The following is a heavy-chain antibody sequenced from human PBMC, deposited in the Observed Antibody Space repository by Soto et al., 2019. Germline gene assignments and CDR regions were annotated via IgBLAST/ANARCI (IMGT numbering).Heavy chain of an antibody. CDR3: ARSATVTTGYFDY. V-gene: IGHV4-39*01. J-gene: IGHJ4*02. Sequence: QLQLQESGPGLVKPSETLSLTCAVSGGSISRTSYYWGWIRQPPGKGLEWIGSVYYSGSTYYNPSLKSRVTISVDTSKNQFSLNLSSMSAADTAVYYCARSATVTTGYFDYWGQGTLVTVSS. D-gene: IGHD4-17*01. CDR2: VYYSGST. CDR1: GGSISRTSYY.